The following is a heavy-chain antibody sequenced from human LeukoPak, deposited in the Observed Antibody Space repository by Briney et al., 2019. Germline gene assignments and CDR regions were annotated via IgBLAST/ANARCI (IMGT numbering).Heavy chain of an antibody. Sequence: SETLSLTCVVSGGSISSGNWWSWVRQPPGKGLEWLGEIFHNGTTNYNPSLKSRVTISLDKSNNQFSLKLSSVTAADTAVYSCAREGSRRLYMDVWGKGTTVTVSS. J-gene: IGHJ6*03. CDR2: IFHNGTT. CDR3: AREGSRRLYMDV. D-gene: IGHD1-26*01. CDR1: GGSISSGNW. V-gene: IGHV4-4*02.